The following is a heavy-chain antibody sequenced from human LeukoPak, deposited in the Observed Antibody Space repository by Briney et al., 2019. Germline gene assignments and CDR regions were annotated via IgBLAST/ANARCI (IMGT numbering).Heavy chain of an antibody. J-gene: IGHJ4*02. V-gene: IGHV4-34*01. CDR1: GGSFSGYY. Sequence: WETLSLTCAVYGGSFSGYYWSWIRQPPGKGLEWIGEINHSGSTNYNPSLKSRVTISVDTSKNQFSLKLSSVTAADTAVYYCARGNMVRGAFDYWGQGTLVTVSS. CDR3: ARGNMVRGAFDY. D-gene: IGHD3-10*01. CDR2: INHSGST.